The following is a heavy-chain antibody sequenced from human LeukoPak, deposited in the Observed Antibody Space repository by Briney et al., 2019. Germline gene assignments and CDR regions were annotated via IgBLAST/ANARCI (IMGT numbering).Heavy chain of an antibody. CDR2: IYYSGST. CDR3: ARHPYSYGSSDY. CDR1: GGSIISSSYY. Sequence: SETLSLTCTVSGGSIISSSYYWGWIRQPPGKGLEWLGSIYYSGSTYYNPSLKSRVTISVDTSKNQFSLKLGSVTAADTAVYYCARHPYSYGSSDYWGQGTLVTVSS. J-gene: IGHJ4*02. D-gene: IGHD5-18*01. V-gene: IGHV4-39*01.